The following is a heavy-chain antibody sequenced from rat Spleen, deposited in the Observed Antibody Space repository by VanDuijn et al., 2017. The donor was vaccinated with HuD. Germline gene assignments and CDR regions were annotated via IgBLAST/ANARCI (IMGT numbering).Heavy chain of an antibody. CDR2: ISPSGGST. CDR3: ARHSSTYTTVWYFDF. Sequence: EVKLVESGGGLVQPGRSLKLSCAASGFTFSNYDMAWVRQAPTKGLEWVASISPSGGSTYYRDSVKGRFTVSRDNAKSTLYLQMDSLRSEDTATYSCARHSSTYTTVWYFDFWGPGTMVTVSS. D-gene: IGHD1-6*01. V-gene: IGHV5-25*01. CDR1: GFTFSNYD. J-gene: IGHJ1*01.